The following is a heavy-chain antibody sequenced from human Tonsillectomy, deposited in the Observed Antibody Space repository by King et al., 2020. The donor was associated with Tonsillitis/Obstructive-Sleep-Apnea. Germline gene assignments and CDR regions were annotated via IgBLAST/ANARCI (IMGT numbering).Heavy chain of an antibody. D-gene: IGHD3-9*01. V-gene: IGHV3-33*01. CDR1: GFTFSSYG. CDR3: AGGPSLIKINY. Sequence: VQLVQSGGGVVQPGRSLRLSCTASGFTFSSYGMHWVRQAPGKGLEWVAVVWFDGSNEFYADSLKGRFTISRDNSINTLYLQMNSLGAEDTAVYYCAGGPSLIKINYWGRGTLVTVSS. J-gene: IGHJ4*02. CDR2: VWFDGSNE.